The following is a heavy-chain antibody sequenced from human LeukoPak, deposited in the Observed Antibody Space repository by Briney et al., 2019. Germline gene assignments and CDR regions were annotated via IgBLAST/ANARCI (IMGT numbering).Heavy chain of an antibody. Sequence: ASVKVSCKASGYTFTSYYMHWVRQAPGQGLEWMGIINPSGGSASYAQKFQGRVTMTRDTSTSTVYMELSSLRSEDTAVYYCARDRYGGSYGGDFDYWGQGTLVTVSS. CDR1: GYTFTSYY. CDR3: ARDRYGGSYGGDFDY. J-gene: IGHJ4*02. CDR2: INPSGGSA. V-gene: IGHV1-46*01. D-gene: IGHD1-26*01.